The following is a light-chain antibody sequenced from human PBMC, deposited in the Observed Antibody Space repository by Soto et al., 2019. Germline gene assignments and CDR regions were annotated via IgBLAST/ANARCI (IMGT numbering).Light chain of an antibody. CDR3: QKYDSAPLT. V-gene: IGKV1-27*01. CDR2: GAS. J-gene: IGKJ4*01. Sequence: MQMTQSPSSLAASVGDRITITCRASQDISSYLAWYQQKPGKVPKLLIYGASTLQSGVPSRFSGSGSASGSGTDFTLTISGLQPEDVATYYCQKYDSAPLTFGGGTKVEIK. CDR1: QDISSY.